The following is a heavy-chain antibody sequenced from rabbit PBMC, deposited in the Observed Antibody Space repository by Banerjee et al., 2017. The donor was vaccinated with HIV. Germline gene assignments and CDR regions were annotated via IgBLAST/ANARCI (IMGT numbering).Heavy chain of an antibody. CDR1: GFDFSSNA. Sequence: QEQLEESGGGLVQPEGSLTLTCKASGFDFSSNAMCWVRQAPGKGLEWIGCISAGSSGTTYYATWAKGRFTISKTSSTTVTLQMTSLTVADTATYFCARGSGSAGLSLWGPGTLVTV. J-gene: IGHJ4*01. CDR3: ARGSGSAGLSL. CDR2: ISAGSSGTT. D-gene: IGHD1-1*01. V-gene: IGHV1S45*01.